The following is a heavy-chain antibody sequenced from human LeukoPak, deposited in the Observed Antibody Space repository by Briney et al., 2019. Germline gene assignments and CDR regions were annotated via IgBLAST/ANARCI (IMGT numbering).Heavy chain of an antibody. D-gene: IGHD1-26*01. CDR2: ISSNGGST. CDR1: RFTFSNYA. J-gene: IGHJ3*02. Sequence: PGGSLRISCSASRFTFSNYAIHWVRQAPGEGLEYVSGISSNGGSTYYAESVKGRFITSRDNSKNMLYLQMSSLRAEDTAVYYCVRESSGSYYSGAFDIWGQGTMVTVSS. CDR3: VRESSGSYYSGAFDI. V-gene: IGHV3-64D*09.